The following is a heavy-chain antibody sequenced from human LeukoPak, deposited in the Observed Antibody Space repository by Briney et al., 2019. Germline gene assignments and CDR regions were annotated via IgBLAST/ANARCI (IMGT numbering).Heavy chain of an antibody. CDR2: VSYSGST. CDR1: GGSIGTYY. Sequence: PSETLSLTCTVSGGSIGTYYWSWIRQPPGRGLEWLGYVSYSGSTNCNPSLKSRVTISVDTSKNQFSLRLSSVTAADTAVYFCARNLYDSSGSMGIYTFDYWGQGTLVTVSS. D-gene: IGHD3-22*01. V-gene: IGHV4-59*01. J-gene: IGHJ4*02. CDR3: ARNLYDSSGSMGIYTFDY.